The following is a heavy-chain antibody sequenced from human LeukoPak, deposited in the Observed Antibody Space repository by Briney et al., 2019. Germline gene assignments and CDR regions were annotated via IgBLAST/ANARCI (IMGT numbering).Heavy chain of an antibody. D-gene: IGHD3-16*01. CDR1: GGSISGYY. CDR3: ARHGYTASHYFLDY. J-gene: IGHJ4*02. CDR2: IYTIGSA. V-gene: IGHV4-4*07. Sequence: SETLSLTCTVSGGSISGYYWSWIRQPAGKGLEWIGRIYTIGSADYNPSLKSRVTMSVDTSKNQFSLKLSSVTAADTAVYYCARHGYTASHYFLDYWSQGTLVTVSP.